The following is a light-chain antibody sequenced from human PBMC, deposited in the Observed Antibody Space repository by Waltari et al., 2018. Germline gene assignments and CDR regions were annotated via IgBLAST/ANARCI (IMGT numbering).Light chain of an antibody. J-gene: IGLJ3*02. Sequence: QSVLTQPPSASGTPGQRVTISCSGSSSHIGRTTVNWYQQLPGTAPKLLIYSHNQRPSGVPDRFSGSKSGTSASLAISGLQSEDEADYYCAAWDDSLNGPVFGGGTKLTVL. V-gene: IGLV1-44*01. CDR1: SSHIGRTT. CDR3: AAWDDSLNGPV. CDR2: SHN.